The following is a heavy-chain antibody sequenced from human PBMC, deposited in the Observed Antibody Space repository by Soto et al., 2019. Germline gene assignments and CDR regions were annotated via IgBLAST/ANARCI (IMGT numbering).Heavy chain of an antibody. Sequence: EVQLVESGGGLVQPGGSLRLSCAASGFTFGSNWMNWVRQAPGKGLVWVARLNSDGSTTSYADSVRGRFTISRDNAKSTLYLQMNSLRAEDTAVYYCARTLVAAGFYYDYGMDVWGQGTTVTVS. D-gene: IGHD2-15*01. CDR3: ARTLVAAGFYYDYGMDV. V-gene: IGHV3-74*01. J-gene: IGHJ6*02. CDR2: LNSDGSTT. CDR1: GFTFGSNW.